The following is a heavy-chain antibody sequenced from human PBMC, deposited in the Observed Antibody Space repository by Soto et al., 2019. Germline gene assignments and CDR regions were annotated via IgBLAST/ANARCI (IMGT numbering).Heavy chain of an antibody. D-gene: IGHD2-2*01. J-gene: IGHJ6*02. CDR3: ARENQPRGLYFHYYGADV. Sequence: ASVKVSCKTSGYTRTMYAMHCVLQSPLQGLEWMGWINAGDGDTKYSQKFQGRVTITRDTFANTAYMEVSSLRSEDTAIYYCARENQPRGLYFHYYGADVWGQGTTVTVSS. CDR2: INAGDGDT. V-gene: IGHV1-3*01. CDR1: GYTRTMYA.